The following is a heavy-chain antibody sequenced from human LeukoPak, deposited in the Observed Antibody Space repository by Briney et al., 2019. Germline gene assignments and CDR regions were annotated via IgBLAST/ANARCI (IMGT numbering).Heavy chain of an antibody. V-gene: IGHV3-66*01. J-gene: IGHJ4*02. CDR3: AREVGGGASGQ. Sequence: GESLRLSCAASGCTVSSNYMSWVRQVPGKGLEWVSVIYSDGTISYADSVKGRFTISRDNSENTLYLQMNSLRVEDTAVYYSAREVGGGASGQWGQGTLVTVSS. CDR1: GCTVSSNY. D-gene: IGHD3-16*01. CDR2: IYSDGTI.